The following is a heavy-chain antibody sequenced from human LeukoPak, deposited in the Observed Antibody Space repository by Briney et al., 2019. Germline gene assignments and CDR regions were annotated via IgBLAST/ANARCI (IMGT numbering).Heavy chain of an antibody. CDR1: GFRFSRYA. CDR2: ISHDGSDN. D-gene: IGHD3-10*01. Sequence: GGSLRLSCAGSGFRFSRYAIRWVRQTHWGLEWVAVISHDGSDNRYADSVRGRVTISRDNSRNMVYLQFSSLTTDDTARYYCAKECDASFYELDSWGQGTHVTVSS. V-gene: IGHV3-30*04. J-gene: IGHJ4*02. CDR3: AKECDASFYELDS.